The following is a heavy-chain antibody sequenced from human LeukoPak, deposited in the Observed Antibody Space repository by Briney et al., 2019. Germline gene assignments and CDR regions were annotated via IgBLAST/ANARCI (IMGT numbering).Heavy chain of an antibody. CDR3: ARRPGGIVVVPADEPLPGYYFDY. CDR1: GGSFSSYY. J-gene: IGHJ4*02. Sequence: SETLSLTCAVYGGSFSSYYWSWIRQPPGKGLEWIGEINHSGSTNYNPSLKSRVTISVDTSKNQFSLKLSSVTAADTAVYYCARRPGGIVVVPADEPLPGYYFDYWGQGTLVTVSS. D-gene: IGHD2-2*01. V-gene: IGHV4-34*01. CDR2: INHSGST.